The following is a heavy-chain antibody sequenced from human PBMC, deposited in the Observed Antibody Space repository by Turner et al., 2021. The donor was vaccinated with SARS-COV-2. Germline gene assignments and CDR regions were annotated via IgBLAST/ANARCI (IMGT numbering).Heavy chain of an antibody. CDR1: GFTFSSYA. V-gene: IGHV3-23*01. J-gene: IGHJ4*02. Sequence: EVQLLDSGGGLVQPGGSLKLSCAASGFTFSSYAMSWVRQPPGKGLEWVSGIHVSGDTSNYADSVTGRFNITRDNSKNTLFLQRNSLRAEDTAVYYCAKDHEATRGHFDYWGQGTLITVSS. D-gene: IGHD5-12*01. CDR2: IHVSGDTS. CDR3: AKDHEATRGHFDY.